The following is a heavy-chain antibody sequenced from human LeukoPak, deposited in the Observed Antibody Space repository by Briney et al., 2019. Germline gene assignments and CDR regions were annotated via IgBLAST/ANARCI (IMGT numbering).Heavy chain of an antibody. CDR1: GFTFSSYG. CDR3: AKDGIPFIAAAGTSWFDP. D-gene: IGHD6-13*01. Sequence: PGGSLRLSCAASGFTFSSYGMHWVRQAPGKGLEWVAVISYDGSNKYYADSVKGRFTISRDNSKNTLYLQMNSLRAEDTAVYYCAKDGIPFIAAAGTSWFDPWGQGTLVTVSS. V-gene: IGHV3-30*18. J-gene: IGHJ5*02. CDR2: ISYDGSNK.